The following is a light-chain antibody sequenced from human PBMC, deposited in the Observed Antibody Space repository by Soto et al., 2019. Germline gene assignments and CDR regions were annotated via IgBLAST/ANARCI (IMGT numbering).Light chain of an antibody. V-gene: IGKV3-15*01. CDR3: QQRKDWPYT. J-gene: IGKJ2*01. CDR2: GAS. Sequence: EITMTQFPGILSASPGEGVTLSCRAAQDVTTNFAWYQQKRGQAPRLLIFGASKRATGIPARFSGSGSGTEFTLTISSLEPEDFAVYYCQQRKDWPYTFGQGTKVDIK. CDR1: QDVTTN.